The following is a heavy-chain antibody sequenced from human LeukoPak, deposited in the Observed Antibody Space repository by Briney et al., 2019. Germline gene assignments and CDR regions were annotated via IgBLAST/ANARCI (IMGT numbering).Heavy chain of an antibody. D-gene: IGHD4-17*01. Sequence: PGGSLRLSCAASGFTFSSYWMHWVRQAPGKGLVWVSRINSDGSSTTYADSVKGRFTISRDNAKNTLYLQMNSLRAEDTAVCYCARAWYGDPVDYWGQGTLVTVSS. CDR3: ARAWYGDPVDY. J-gene: IGHJ4*02. CDR2: INSDGSST. CDR1: GFTFSSYW. V-gene: IGHV3-74*01.